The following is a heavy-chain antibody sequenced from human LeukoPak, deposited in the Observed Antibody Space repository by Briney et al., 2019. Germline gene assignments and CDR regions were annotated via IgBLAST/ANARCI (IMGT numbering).Heavy chain of an antibody. CDR1: GGSISSGSYY. CDR2: IYTSGST. D-gene: IGHD4-17*01. Sequence: NPSQTLSLTCTVSGGSISSGSYYWSWIRQPAGKGLEWIGRIYTSGSTNYNPSLKSRVTISVDTSKNQFSLKLSSVTAADTAVYYCAREKTIARGYGDYGWGQGTLVTVSS. J-gene: IGHJ4*02. CDR3: AREKTIARGYGDYG. V-gene: IGHV4-61*02.